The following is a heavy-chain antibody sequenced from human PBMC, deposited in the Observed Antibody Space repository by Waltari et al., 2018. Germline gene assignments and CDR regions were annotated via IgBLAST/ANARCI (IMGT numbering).Heavy chain of an antibody. CDR3: ARHKGTIFGVVGDY. J-gene: IGHJ4*02. CDR1: GYSISSGYY. CDR2: IYHSGST. V-gene: IGHV4-38-2*01. Sequence: QVQLQESGPGLVKPSETLSLTCAVSGYSISSGYYWGWIRQPPGKGLEWIGSIYHSGSTYNNPSLKSLVTISVDTSKNQFSLKLSSVTAADTAVYYCARHKGTIFGVVGDYWGQGTLVTVSS. D-gene: IGHD3-3*01.